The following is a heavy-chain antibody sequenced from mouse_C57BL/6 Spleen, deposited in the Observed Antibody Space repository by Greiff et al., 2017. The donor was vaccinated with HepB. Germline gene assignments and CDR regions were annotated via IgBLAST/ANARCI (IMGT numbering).Heavy chain of an antibody. CDR3: ASGDYDGYYYAMDY. J-gene: IGHJ4*01. V-gene: IGHV1-76*01. CDR2: IYPGSGNT. CDR1: GYTFTDYY. Sequence: VQLQQSGAELVRPGASVKLSCKASGYTFTDYYINWVKQRPGQGLEWIARIYPGSGNTYYNEKFKGKATLTAEKSSSTAYMQLSSLTSEDSAVYFCASGDYDGYYYAMDYWGQGTSVTVSS. D-gene: IGHD2-4*01.